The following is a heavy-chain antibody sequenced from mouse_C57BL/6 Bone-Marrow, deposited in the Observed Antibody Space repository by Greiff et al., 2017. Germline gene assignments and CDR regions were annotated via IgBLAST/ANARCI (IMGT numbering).Heavy chain of an antibody. J-gene: IGHJ3*01. V-gene: IGHV5-6*01. D-gene: IGHD2-5*01. CDR3: ERHSNSWFAY. CDR1: GFTFSSYG. CDR2: ISSGGSYN. Sequence: EVQLVESGGDLVKPGGSLKLSCAASGFTFSSYGMSWVRQTPDKRLEWVATISSGGSYNYYPDSVKGSFTISRDNAKNTLYRQMSLLKSEDTAMYDCERHSNSWFAYWGQGTLVSVSA.